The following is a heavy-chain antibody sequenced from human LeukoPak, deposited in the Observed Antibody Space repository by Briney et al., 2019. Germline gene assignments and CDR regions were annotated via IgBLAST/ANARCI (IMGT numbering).Heavy chain of an antibody. D-gene: IGHD3-10*01. Sequence: ETLSLTCTVSGGSISSSSYHWGWIRQPPGKGLEWVSSISSSSSYIYYVDSVKGRFTISRDNAKKSLYLQMNSLRAEDTALYYCARDGDTVLTRGYYYYLDVWGKGTTVTVSS. CDR3: ARDGDTVLTRGYYYYLDV. V-gene: IGHV3-21*01. J-gene: IGHJ6*03. CDR2: ISSSSSYI. CDR1: GGSISSSS.